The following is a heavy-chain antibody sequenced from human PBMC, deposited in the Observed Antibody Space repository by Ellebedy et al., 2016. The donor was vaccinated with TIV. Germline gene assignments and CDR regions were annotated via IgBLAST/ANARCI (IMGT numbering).Heavy chain of an antibody. V-gene: IGHV3-23*01. Sequence: GESLKISXAASGFTFSSYAMSWVRQAPGKGLEWVSAISGSGGSTYYADSVKGRFTISRDNSKNTLYLQMNSLRAEDTAVYYCAKTPGADYDFWSGYDFDYWGQGTLVTVSS. CDR3: AKTPGADYDFWSGYDFDY. CDR1: GFTFSSYA. CDR2: ISGSGGST. J-gene: IGHJ4*02. D-gene: IGHD3-3*01.